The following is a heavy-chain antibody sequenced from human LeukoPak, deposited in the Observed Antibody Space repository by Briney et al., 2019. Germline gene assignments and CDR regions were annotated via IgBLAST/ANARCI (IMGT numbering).Heavy chain of an antibody. V-gene: IGHV3-74*01. J-gene: IGHJ4*02. CDR2: INPDGTTT. D-gene: IGHD1-26*01. Sequence: GGSLRLSCAASGFPLSNYWMHWVRQTPGKGLVWVSRINPDGTTTSYANSVKGRFTISRDNARNTLYLEMNSLRAEDTAVYYCARVGIGRYSFDSWGQGTLVTVSS. CDR3: ARVGIGRYSFDS. CDR1: GFPLSNYW.